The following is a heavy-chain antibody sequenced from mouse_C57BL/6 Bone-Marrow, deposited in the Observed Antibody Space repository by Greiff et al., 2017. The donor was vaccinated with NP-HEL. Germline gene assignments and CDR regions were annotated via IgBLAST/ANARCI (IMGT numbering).Heavy chain of an antibody. CDR3: ARPLYAIDY. CDR1: GYSFTGSY. Sequence: VQLQQSGPELVKPGASVKISCKASGYSFTGSYMHWVKQSHGNILDWIGYLYPYIGVSSSNQKFKGKATLTVDKSASTAYMELRSLTSVDAAVYYCARPLYAIDYWGQGTSVTVSS. CDR2: LYPYIGVS. V-gene: IGHV1-31*01. J-gene: IGHJ4*01.